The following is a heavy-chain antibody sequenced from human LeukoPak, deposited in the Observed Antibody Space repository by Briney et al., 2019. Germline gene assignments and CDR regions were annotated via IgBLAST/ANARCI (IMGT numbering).Heavy chain of an antibody. J-gene: IGHJ4*02. Sequence: LRASVKVSCKASGYTLPAYNMHWVRQAPGKGLDWMGWINPNSGGTNYAQKFQGRVTMTRDTSISTAYMELSRLRSDDTAVYYCARVTHLWEWSYWGQGTLVTVSS. CDR2: INPNSGGT. CDR1: GYTLPAYN. V-gene: IGHV1-2*02. D-gene: IGHD3-3*01. CDR3: ARVTHLWEWSY.